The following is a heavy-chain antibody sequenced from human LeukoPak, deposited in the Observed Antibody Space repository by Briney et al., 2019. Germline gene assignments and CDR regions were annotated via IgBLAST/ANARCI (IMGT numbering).Heavy chain of an antibody. CDR3: ARSNHGCHDY. CDR1: GFTLSSYW. J-gene: IGHJ4*02. CDR2: INNDGSST. Sequence: GGSLRLSCAASGFTLSSYWMHCVRQAPGRGLVWVSRINNDGSSTPYADSVKGRFTISRDNAKNTLYLQINSLRAEDTAVYYCARSNHGCHDYWGQGTLVTVSS. V-gene: IGHV3-74*01. D-gene: IGHD4-11*01.